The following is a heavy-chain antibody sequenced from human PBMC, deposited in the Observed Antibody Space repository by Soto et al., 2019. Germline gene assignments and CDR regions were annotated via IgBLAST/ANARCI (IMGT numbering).Heavy chain of an antibody. J-gene: IGHJ4*02. Sequence: QVQLVQSGAEVKKPGASVKVSCKTSGYTFTNYDSNWMRQATGQGLEWLGWMSPNNVDTGYAQNIQDRITRTRDTSIRPAYMELSSLTSEDTAVYFCARNRWGTGAFDYWGQGTLVTVSS. V-gene: IGHV1-8*01. CDR1: GYTFTNYD. CDR2: MSPNNVDT. D-gene: IGHD7-27*01. CDR3: ARNRWGTGAFDY.